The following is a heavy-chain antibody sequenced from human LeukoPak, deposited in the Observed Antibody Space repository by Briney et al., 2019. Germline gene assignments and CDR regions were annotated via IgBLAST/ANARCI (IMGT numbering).Heavy chain of an antibody. CDR2: IYYSGST. CDR3: ARSRDTYYYGSGSYYSFDY. J-gene: IGHJ4*02. CDR1: GGSISSSSYY. D-gene: IGHD3-10*01. V-gene: IGHV4-39*01. Sequence: KPSETLSLTCTVSGGSISSSSYYWGWIRQPPGKGLGWIGSIYYSGSTYYNPSPKSRVTISVDTSKNQFSLKLSSVTAADTAVYYCARSRDTYYYGSGSYYSFDYWGQGTLVTVSS.